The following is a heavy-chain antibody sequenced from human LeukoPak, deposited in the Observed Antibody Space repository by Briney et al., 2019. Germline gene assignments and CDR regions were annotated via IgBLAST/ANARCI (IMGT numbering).Heavy chain of an antibody. D-gene: IGHD5-12*01. CDR2: INPSGGST. J-gene: IGHJ4*02. V-gene: IGHV1-46*01. Sequence: GASVKVSCKASGYTFTSYDINWVRQATGQGLEWMGIINPSGGSTSYAQKFQGRVTMTRDTSTSTVYMELSSLRSEDTAVYYCARSGVPEWLPGNYYFDYWGQGTLVTVSS. CDR1: GYTFTSYD. CDR3: ARSGVPEWLPGNYYFDY.